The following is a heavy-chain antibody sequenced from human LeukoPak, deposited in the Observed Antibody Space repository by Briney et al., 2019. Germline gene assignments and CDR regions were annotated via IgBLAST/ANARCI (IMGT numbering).Heavy chain of an antibody. CDR3: ARYSGYDYVVDY. D-gene: IGHD5-12*01. Sequence: PSGTLSLTCAVSGGSISSSNWWSWVRPPPGKGLEWIGEIYHSGSTNHNPSLKSRVTISVDTSKNHFSLKLSSVTAADTAVYYCARYSGYDYVVDYWGQGTLVTVSS. CDR2: IYHSGST. CDR1: GGSISSSNW. J-gene: IGHJ4*02. V-gene: IGHV4-4*02.